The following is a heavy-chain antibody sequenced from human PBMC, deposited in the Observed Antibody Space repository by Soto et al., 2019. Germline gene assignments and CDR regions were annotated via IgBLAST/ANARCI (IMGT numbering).Heavy chain of an antibody. CDR3: ARLAYYDILPGHQNYSDY. V-gene: IGHV4-59*08. Sequence: SETLSLTCTVSGVSISSYYWSWILQPPGKGLEWIGYIYYSGSTNYNPSLKSRVTISVDTSKNQFSLKLSSVTAADTAVYYCARLAYYDILPGHQNYSDYCGQATLVTLSS. J-gene: IGHJ4*02. CDR1: GVSISSYY. D-gene: IGHD3-9*01. CDR2: IYYSGST.